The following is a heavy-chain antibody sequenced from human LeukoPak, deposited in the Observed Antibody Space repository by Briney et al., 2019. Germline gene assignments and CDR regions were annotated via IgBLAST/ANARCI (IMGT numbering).Heavy chain of an antibody. V-gene: IGHV3-15*01. J-gene: IGHJ4*02. CDR2: IKRKGDDGTI. D-gene: IGHD3/OR15-3a*01. Sequence: GGSLRLSCAASGFTFSNAWMSWVRQAPGRGLEWVGRIKRKGDDGTIDYAAPVKGRLPISRDDSKNTLYLQMNSLKSEDTAVCYCTAGTGRSDFDYWGQGTLVTVSS. CDR1: GFTFSNAW. CDR3: TAGTGRSDFDY.